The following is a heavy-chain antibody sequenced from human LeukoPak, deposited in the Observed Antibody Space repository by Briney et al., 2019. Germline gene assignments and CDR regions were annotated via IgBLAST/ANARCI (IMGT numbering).Heavy chain of an antibody. Sequence: GGSLRLSCAASGFTFSSYEMNWVRQAPGKGPEWVSYISGSGNTIYYADSVKGRFTISRDNAKNSLYLQMSSLRDEDTAVYYCAREGDYDHFDYWGQGTLVTVSS. J-gene: IGHJ4*02. V-gene: IGHV3-48*03. CDR3: AREGDYDHFDY. CDR2: ISGSGNTI. CDR1: GFTFSSYE. D-gene: IGHD3-22*01.